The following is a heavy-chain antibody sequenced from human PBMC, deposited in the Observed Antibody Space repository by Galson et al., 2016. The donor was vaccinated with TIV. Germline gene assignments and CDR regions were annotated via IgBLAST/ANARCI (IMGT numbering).Heavy chain of an antibody. V-gene: IGHV3-23*01. CDR1: GFTFSSYA. D-gene: IGHD3-22*01. CDR2: ITGGGGTT. Sequence: SLRLSCAASGFTFSSYAMTWVRQAPGKGLEWVSAITGGGGTTYYADSVKGRFTISRDNSKNTAYLQMNSLRADDTAVYYCAKVPSSGFRYYYGMDVWGQGTTVTVSS. CDR3: AKVPSSGFRYYYGMDV. J-gene: IGHJ6*02.